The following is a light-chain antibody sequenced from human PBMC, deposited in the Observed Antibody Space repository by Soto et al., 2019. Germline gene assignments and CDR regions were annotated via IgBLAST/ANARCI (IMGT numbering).Light chain of an antibody. Sequence: QSALTQPASVSGSPGQSITISCTGTSSDVGGYNYVSWYQQHPGKAPKVMIYEVTYRPSGVSNRFSGSKSGNTASLTISGLQAEDEADYYCSSYTNSGTLYVFGPGTKLTVL. J-gene: IGLJ1*01. CDR2: EVT. CDR1: SSDVGGYNY. CDR3: SSYTNSGTLYV. V-gene: IGLV2-14*01.